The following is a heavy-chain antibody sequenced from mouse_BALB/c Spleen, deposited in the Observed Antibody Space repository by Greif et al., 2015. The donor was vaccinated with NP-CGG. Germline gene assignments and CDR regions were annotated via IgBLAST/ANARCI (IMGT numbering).Heavy chain of an antibody. CDR1: GFNTKDTY. CDR3: ARARPYYAMDY. V-gene: IGHV14-3*02. J-gene: IGHJ4*01. Sequence: VQLQQSGAELVKPGASVKLSCTASGFNTKDTYMHWVKQRPEQGLEWIGRIDPANGNTKYDPKFQGKATITADTSSNTAYLQLSSLTSEDTAVYYCARARPYYAMDYWGQGTSVTVSS. CDR2: IDPANGNT. D-gene: IGHD3-1*01.